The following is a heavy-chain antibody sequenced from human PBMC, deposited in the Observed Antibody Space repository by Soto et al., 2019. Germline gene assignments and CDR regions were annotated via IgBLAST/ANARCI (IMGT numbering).Heavy chain of an antibody. CDR2: VNSDGDTT. CDR3: ASNYAYAEGYYFYGIDV. CDR1: GFTFRIYW. J-gene: IGHJ6*02. D-gene: IGHD3-16*01. Sequence: EVQLVESGGGLVQPGGSLRLSCAASGFTFRIYWMHWVRQAPGKGLVWVSRVNSDGDTTYYADSVKGRFTISRDNAKNTLHLQMNSLGAEDMAVYYCASNYAYAEGYYFYGIDVWGQGTTVTVSS. V-gene: IGHV3-74*01.